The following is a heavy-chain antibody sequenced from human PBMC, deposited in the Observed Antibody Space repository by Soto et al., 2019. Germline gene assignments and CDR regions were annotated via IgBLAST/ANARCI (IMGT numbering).Heavy chain of an antibody. CDR1: GYIFAKFW. CDR3: ARRECRSYAMDV. Sequence: GGSLKISWKGAGYIFAKFWMAWVRKMPGKGLEGVGIVYSGDSESRYSTSFQGQVTFSADTSISTAYLQLSTLNASDTAIYYCARRECRSYAMDVWGQGTMVTVSS. V-gene: IGHV5-51*01. CDR2: VYSGDSES. D-gene: IGHD3-3*01. J-gene: IGHJ6*02.